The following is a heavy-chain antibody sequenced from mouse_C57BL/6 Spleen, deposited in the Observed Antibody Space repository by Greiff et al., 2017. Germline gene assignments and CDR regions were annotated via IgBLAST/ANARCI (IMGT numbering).Heavy chain of an antibody. Sequence: EVKLVESGGGLVKPGGSLKLSCAASGFTFSDYGMHWVRQAPEKGLEWVAYISSGSSTLYYADTVKGRFTISRDNAKNTLFLQMTSLRSEDTAMYYCARRWLRTYWYFDVWGTGTTVTVSS. CDR3: ARRWLRTYWYFDV. CDR2: ISSGSSTL. D-gene: IGHD2-2*01. J-gene: IGHJ1*03. V-gene: IGHV5-17*01. CDR1: GFTFSDYG.